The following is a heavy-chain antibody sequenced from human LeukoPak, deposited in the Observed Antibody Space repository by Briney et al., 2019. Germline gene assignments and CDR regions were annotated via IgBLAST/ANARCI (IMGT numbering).Heavy chain of an antibody. CDR2: IYSSGTT. V-gene: IGHV4-59*01. CDR3: AREANYYGSGSYFEGTFDY. Sequence: SETLSLTCTVSGVSISTYYWSWIRQPPGKGLEWIGYIYSSGTTNYNPSLKSRVTISIDTSRNEFSLRLTSVTAADTAVYYCAREANYYGSGSYFEGTFDYWGQGSLVTVSS. J-gene: IGHJ4*02. CDR1: GVSISTYY. D-gene: IGHD3-10*01.